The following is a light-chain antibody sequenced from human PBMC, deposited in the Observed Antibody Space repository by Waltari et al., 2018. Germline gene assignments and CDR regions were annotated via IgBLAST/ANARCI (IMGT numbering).Light chain of an antibody. CDR2: DVN. V-gene: IGLV2-18*02. Sequence: WYQQPPGTAPKLMIYDVNNRPSGVPDRFSGSKSGNTASLTISGLQAEDEADYYCRSYTSSSTWVFGGGTKLTVL. J-gene: IGLJ3*02. CDR3: RSYTSSSTWV.